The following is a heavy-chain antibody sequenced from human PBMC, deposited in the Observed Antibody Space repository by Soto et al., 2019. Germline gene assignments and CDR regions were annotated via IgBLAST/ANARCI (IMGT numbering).Heavy chain of an antibody. Sequence: ASVKVSCKASGYTFTDYYIHWVRQAPGQGLEWLGWINPNTGGTNLAQKFQGRVTMTRDTSTSTAYMQLSSLRSDDSALYFCARAYDSGWYSSWFDPRGKGALVTVSS. CDR2: INPNTGGT. CDR1: GYTFTDYY. CDR3: ARAYDSGWYSSWFDP. J-gene: IGHJ5*02. D-gene: IGHD6-19*01. V-gene: IGHV1-2*02.